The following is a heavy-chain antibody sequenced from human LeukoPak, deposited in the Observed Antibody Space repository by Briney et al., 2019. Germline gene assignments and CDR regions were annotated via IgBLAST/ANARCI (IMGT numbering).Heavy chain of an antibody. V-gene: IGHV4-34*01. J-gene: IGHJ4*02. CDR1: GGSFSTYY. Sequence: SETLSLTCAVYGGSFSTYYWSWIRQPPGKGLEWIGDINHSGSTNYNPSLKSRVTISVDTSKNQFSLNLISVTAADTAVYYCAIAAGYHAYWGQGTPVTVSS. CDR2: INHSGST. D-gene: IGHD5-18*01. CDR3: AIAAGYHAY.